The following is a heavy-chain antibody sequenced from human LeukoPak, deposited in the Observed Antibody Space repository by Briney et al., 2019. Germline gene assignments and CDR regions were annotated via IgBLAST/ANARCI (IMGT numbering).Heavy chain of an antibody. CDR3: TKLSDCGDDCYDRPHWFDP. CDR2: VHSSGGT. V-gene: IGHV4-59*08. CDR1: GGSMTGYY. Sequence: SETLSLTCTVSGGSMTGYYWAWIRQPPGKRLEWIGYVHSSGGTTYNPSLKSRVTVSIDMSRNHFSLNVRSVTAADTATYYCTKLSDCGDDCYDRPHWFDPWGQGRLVTVS. D-gene: IGHD2-21*02. J-gene: IGHJ5*02.